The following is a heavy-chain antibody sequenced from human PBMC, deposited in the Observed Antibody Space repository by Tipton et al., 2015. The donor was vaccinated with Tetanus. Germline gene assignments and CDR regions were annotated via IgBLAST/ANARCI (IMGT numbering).Heavy chain of an antibody. CDR2: IRCGGGST. CDR3: AKDPYCWAVNGFDP. V-gene: IGHV3-23*01. J-gene: IGHJ5*02. CDR1: GFTFSTYA. D-gene: IGHD2-15*01. Sequence: SLRLSCAASGFTFSTYAMSWVRQAPGKGLEWVSAIRCGGGSTYYADSVKGRFTISRDNSKNTLYLQMNSLRAEDTAVYYCAKDPYCWAVNGFDPWGQGTLVTVSS.